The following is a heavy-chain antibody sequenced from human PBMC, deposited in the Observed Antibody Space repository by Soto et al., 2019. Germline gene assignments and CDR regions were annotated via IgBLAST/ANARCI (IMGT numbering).Heavy chain of an antibody. CDR2: ISGSGGST. Sequence: RLSCAASGFTFSSYAMSWVRQAPGKGLEWVSAISGSGGSTYYADSVKGRFTISRDNSKNTLYLQMNSLRAEDTAVYYCANSPHYYYYGMDVWGQGTTVTVSS. V-gene: IGHV3-23*01. CDR1: GFTFSSYA. J-gene: IGHJ6*02. CDR3: ANSPHYYYYGMDV.